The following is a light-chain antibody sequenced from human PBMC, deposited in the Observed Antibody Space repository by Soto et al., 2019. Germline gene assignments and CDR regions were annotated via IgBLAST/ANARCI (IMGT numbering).Light chain of an antibody. J-gene: IGLJ2*01. CDR1: SGSVTTDYF. CDR2: NTN. Sequence: QTVVTQEPSFSVSPGGTVTLTCGLISGSVTTDYFPSWYQQTPGQAPRTLIYNTNTPSSGVPDRFSGSILGNTAALTITGAHPEDESDYYCVLDTGSGLVDFGGGTKLTVL. V-gene: IGLV8-61*01. CDR3: VLDTGSGLVD.